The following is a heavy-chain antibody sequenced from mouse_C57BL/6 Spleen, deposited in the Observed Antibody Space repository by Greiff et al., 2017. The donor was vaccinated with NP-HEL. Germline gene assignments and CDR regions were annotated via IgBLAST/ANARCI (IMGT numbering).Heavy chain of an antibody. V-gene: IGHV1-47*01. CDR3: ARPYYYGSSYEGAWFAY. CDR1: GYTFTTYP. J-gene: IGHJ3*01. Sequence: VQVVESGAELVKPGASVKMSCKASGYTFTTYPIEWMKQNHGKSLEWIGNFHPYNDDTKYNEKFKGKATLTVEKSSSTVYLELSRLTSDDSAVYYCARPYYYGSSYEGAWFAYWGQGTLVTVSA. D-gene: IGHD1-1*01. CDR2: FHPYNDDT.